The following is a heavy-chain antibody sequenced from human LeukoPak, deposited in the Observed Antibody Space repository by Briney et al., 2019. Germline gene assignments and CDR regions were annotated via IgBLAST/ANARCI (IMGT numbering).Heavy chain of an antibody. CDR2: IYSGGST. Sequence: GGSLRLSCAASGFTVSSNYMSWVRQAPGKGLEWVSVIYSGGSTYYADSVKGRFTISRDNSKNTLYLQMNSLRAEGTAVYYCARVHSSSALHYYYYYYMDVWGKGITVTVSS. V-gene: IGHV3-66*02. CDR1: GFTVSSNY. D-gene: IGHD6-6*01. J-gene: IGHJ6*03. CDR3: ARVHSSSALHYYYYYYMDV.